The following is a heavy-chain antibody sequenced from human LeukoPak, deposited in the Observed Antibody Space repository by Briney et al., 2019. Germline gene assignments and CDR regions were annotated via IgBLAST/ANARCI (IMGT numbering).Heavy chain of an antibody. D-gene: IGHD3-10*01. V-gene: IGHV3-21*01. CDR1: GFTFSSYS. CDR2: ISSSSSYI. CDR3: AREGITMVRGVTALAY. J-gene: IGHJ4*02. Sequence: GGSLRLSCAASGFTFSSYSMNWVRQAPGKGLEWVSSISSSSSYIYYADSVKGRFTISRDNAKNSLYLQMNSLRAEDTAVYYCAREGITMVRGVTALAYWGQGTLVTVSS.